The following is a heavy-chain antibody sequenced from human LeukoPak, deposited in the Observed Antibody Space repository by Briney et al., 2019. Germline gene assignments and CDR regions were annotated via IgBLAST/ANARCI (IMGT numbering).Heavy chain of an antibody. CDR3: ARDGVRFLEWLLDYYYYYMDV. Sequence: ASVKVSCKASGYTFTDYYIHWVRQAPGQGLEWMGWINPNSGGTNYAQKFQGRVTMTRDTSISTAYMELSRLRSDDTALYYCARDGVRFLEWLLDYYYYYMDVWGKGTTVTVSS. D-gene: IGHD3-3*01. V-gene: IGHV1-2*02. CDR1: GYTFTDYY. CDR2: INPNSGGT. J-gene: IGHJ6*03.